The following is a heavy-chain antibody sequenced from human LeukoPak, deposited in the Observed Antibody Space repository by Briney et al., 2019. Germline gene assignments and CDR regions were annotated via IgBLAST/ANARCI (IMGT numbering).Heavy chain of an antibody. CDR2: IYYSGNT. J-gene: IGHJ4*02. V-gene: IGHV4-39*07. D-gene: IGHD6-6*01. CDR1: GVSISSSNSY. CDR3: ARVEYSSSCDY. Sequence: SETLSLTCTVSGVSISSSNSYWGWIRQPPGKGLEWIGSIYYSGNTYYNASLKSRVTISVDTSKNQFSLKLSSVTAADTAVYYCARVEYSSSCDYWGQGTLVTVSS.